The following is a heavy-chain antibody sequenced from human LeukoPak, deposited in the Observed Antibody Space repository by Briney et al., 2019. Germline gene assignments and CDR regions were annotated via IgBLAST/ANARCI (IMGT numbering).Heavy chain of an antibody. CDR3: ARESCTRTTCYIEY. V-gene: IGHV3-48*01. CDR2: ITTSSRTI. J-gene: IGHJ4*02. CDR1: GFTFSNYN. Sequence: GGSLRLSCAASGFTFSNYNMNWVRQAPGKGLEWVSFITTSSRTIHYTDSVRGRFTIYRDNAKNSLYPQMNSLRAEDTAVYYCARESCTRTTCYIEYWGQGTQVIVSS. D-gene: IGHD2-2*02.